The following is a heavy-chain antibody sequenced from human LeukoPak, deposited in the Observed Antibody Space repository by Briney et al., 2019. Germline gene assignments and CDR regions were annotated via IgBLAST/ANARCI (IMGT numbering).Heavy chain of an antibody. CDR2: IKQDGSEK. Sequence: PGGSLRLSCAASGFTFSTYYMSWVRQAPGTGLEWVANIKQDGSEKYYVDSVKGRFTISRDNAKNTLYLQMNSLRAEDTAVYYCAKTLLYTTVTTSPDYWGQGTLVTVSS. D-gene: IGHD4-17*01. CDR3: AKTLLYTTVTTSPDY. CDR1: GFTFSTYY. V-gene: IGHV3-7*01. J-gene: IGHJ4*02.